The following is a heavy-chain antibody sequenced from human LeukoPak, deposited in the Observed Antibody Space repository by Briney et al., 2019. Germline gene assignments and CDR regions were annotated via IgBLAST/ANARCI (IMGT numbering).Heavy chain of an antibody. CDR3: AREPTTVTTKPLDY. D-gene: IGHD4-11*01. J-gene: IGHJ4*02. V-gene: IGHV3-23*01. CDR1: GFTFSTYS. CDR2: NCANDGET. Sequence: QAGGSLRLSCAASGFTFSTYSMTWVRQAPGKGLEWVSGNCANDGETHYADSVKGRFTISRDNSKNTLYLQMNSLRAEDTAVYYCAREPTTVTTKPLDYWGQGTLVTVSS.